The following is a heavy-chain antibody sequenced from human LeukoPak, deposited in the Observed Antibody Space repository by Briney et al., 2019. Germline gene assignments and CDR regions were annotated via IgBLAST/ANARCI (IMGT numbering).Heavy chain of an antibody. D-gene: IGHD5-18*01. CDR2: ISSIRNYI. CDR3: ASLLGGYNYALGPLDY. J-gene: IGHJ4*02. CDR1: EFTFSSYS. V-gene: IGHV3-21*01. Sequence: GGSLRLSCEASEFTFSSYSINWVRQAPGKGLEWVSSISSIRNYIYYADSVRGRFTISRDNARNSLSLQMNSLRAEDTAVYYCASLLGGYNYALGPLDYWGQGTLVTVSS.